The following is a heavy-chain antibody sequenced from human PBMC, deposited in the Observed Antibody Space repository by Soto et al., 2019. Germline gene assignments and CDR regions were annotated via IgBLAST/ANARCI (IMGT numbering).Heavy chain of an antibody. V-gene: IGHV3-7*03. CDR3: FGGGGGPQ. J-gene: IGHJ4*02. CDR2: IKPDGSAT. D-gene: IGHD2-15*01. Sequence: EVQLVESGGDLVQPGGSLRLSCAASDFTFRNYWMNWVRQAPGKGLEWVANIKPDGSATNYVDSVKGRFTISRDNVKNSVSLQMNSLRAEDTAVYFCFGGGGGPQWGRGTLVTVSS. CDR1: DFTFRNYW.